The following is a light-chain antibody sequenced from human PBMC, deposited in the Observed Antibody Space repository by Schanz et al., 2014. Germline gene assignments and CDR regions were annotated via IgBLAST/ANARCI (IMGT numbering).Light chain of an antibody. V-gene: IGLV1-44*01. Sequence: QSVLTQPPSASGTPGQRVTISCSGGSPNIGINAVNWYQHFPGTAPKLLIYSDNQRPSGVPDRFFGSKSGTSASLAISGLQAEDEADYYCQSYDSSLSGYVVFGGGTKLTVL. CDR2: SDN. J-gene: IGLJ2*01. CDR1: SPNIGINA. CDR3: QSYDSSLSGYVV.